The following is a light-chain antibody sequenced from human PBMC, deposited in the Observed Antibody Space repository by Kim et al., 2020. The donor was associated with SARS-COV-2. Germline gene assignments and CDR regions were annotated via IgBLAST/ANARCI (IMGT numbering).Light chain of an antibody. CDR1: SLRSYD. Sequence: VALVQTVRFTCNGDSLRSYDDTWYQQQPAQAPILVIYGKNRRPAGIPHRFAGSSSGYTAFATIAGTHAGDEADYYCNSRDSNDNVVFGGGTKLTVL. CDR3: NSRDSNDNVV. CDR2: GKN. V-gene: IGLV3-19*01. J-gene: IGLJ2*01.